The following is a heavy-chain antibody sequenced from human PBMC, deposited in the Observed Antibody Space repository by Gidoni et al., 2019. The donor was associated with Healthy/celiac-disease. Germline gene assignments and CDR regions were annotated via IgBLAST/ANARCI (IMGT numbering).Heavy chain of an antibody. Sequence: EVQLLESGGGLVQPGGSLRLSCAASGFTFSSYAMRWVRQAPGKGLEWVSAISGSGGSTYYADSVKGRFTISRDNSKNTLYLQMNSLRAEDTAVYYCAKGGEGRAARLSPSDFDYWGQGTLVTVSS. J-gene: IGHJ4*02. V-gene: IGHV3-23*01. D-gene: IGHD6-6*01. CDR2: ISGSGGST. CDR1: GFTFSSYA. CDR3: AKGGEGRAARLSPSDFDY.